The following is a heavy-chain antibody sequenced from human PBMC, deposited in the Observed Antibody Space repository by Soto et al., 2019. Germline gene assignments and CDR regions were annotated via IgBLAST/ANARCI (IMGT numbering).Heavy chain of an antibody. CDR3: ARDPSTSYYDRRGLGY. CDR1: GGTFSSYA. CDR2: IIPIFGTA. J-gene: IGHJ4*02. V-gene: IGHV1-69*06. D-gene: IGHD3-22*01. Sequence: QVQLVQSGAEVKKPGSSVKVSCKASGGTFSSYAISWVRQAPGQGLEWMGGIIPIFGTANYAQKFQGRVTITADKSTSKAYMEMSSLRSEETAVYYCARDPSTSYYDRRGLGYWGQGTLVTVSS.